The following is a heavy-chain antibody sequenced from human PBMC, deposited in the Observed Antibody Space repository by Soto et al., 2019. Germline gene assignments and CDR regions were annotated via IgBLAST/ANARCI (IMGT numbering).Heavy chain of an antibody. V-gene: IGHV4-31*03. Sequence: SETLSLTCTVSGGSISSGGYYWSWIRQHPGKGLEWIGYIYYSGSTYYNPSLKSRVTISVDTSKNQFSLKLSSVTAADTAVYYCARVRHFGVMDTAMVIPILTNYYFDYWGQGTLVTVSS. CDR2: IYYSGST. CDR1: GGSISSGGYY. CDR3: ARVRHFGVMDTAMVIPILTNYYFDY. J-gene: IGHJ4*02. D-gene: IGHD5-18*01.